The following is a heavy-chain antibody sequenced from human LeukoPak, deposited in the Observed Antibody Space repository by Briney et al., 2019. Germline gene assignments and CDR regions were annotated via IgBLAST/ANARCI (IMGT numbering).Heavy chain of an antibody. CDR1: GGSISSGSYY. J-gene: IGHJ4*02. V-gene: IGHV4-61*02. D-gene: IGHD3-10*01. Sequence: PSETLSLTCTVSGGSISSGSYYWSWIRQPAGKGLEWIGRIYTSGSTNYNPSLKSRVTISVDTSKNQFSLNLTSVTAADTAVYYCARVAWFGEFEDYWGQGTLVTVSS. CDR3: ARVAWFGEFEDY. CDR2: IYTSGST.